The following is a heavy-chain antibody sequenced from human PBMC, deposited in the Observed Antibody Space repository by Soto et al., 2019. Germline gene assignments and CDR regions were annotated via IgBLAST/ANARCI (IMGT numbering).Heavy chain of an antibody. V-gene: IGHV3-21*01. D-gene: IGHD5-18*01. CDR3: ARVAGRYSYGPANY. Sequence: PGGSLRLSCAASGFTFSSYSMNWVRQAPGKGLEWVSSISSSSSYIYYADSVKGRFTISRDNAKNSLYLQMNSLRAEDTAVYYCARVAGRYSYGPANYWGQGXLVTVYS. J-gene: IGHJ4*02. CDR1: GFTFSSYS. CDR2: ISSSSSYI.